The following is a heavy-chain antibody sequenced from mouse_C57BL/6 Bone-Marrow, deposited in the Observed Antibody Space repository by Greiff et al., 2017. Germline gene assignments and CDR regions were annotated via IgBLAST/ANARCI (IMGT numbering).Heavy chain of an antibody. CDR1: GYAFTNYL. CDR2: INPGSGGT. Sequence: QVQLQQSGAELVRPGTSVKVSCKASGYAFTNYLIEWVKQRPGQGLEWIGVINPGSGGTNYNEKFKGKATLTADKSSSTAYMQLSSLTSEDSAVYFCARVTVVATDWYFDVWGTGTTVTVSS. V-gene: IGHV1-54*01. D-gene: IGHD1-1*01. J-gene: IGHJ1*03. CDR3: ARVTVVATDWYFDV.